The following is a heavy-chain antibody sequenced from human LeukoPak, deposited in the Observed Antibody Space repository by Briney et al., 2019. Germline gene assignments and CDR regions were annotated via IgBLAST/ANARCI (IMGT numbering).Heavy chain of an antibody. Sequence: SETLSLTCTVSGGSISSYYWSWIRQPPGKGLEWIAYINYSGSTNYNPSLKSRVTISVDTSKNHFSLTLSSVTAADTAVYYCARFGGPHAFDIWGQGTMVTVSS. J-gene: IGHJ3*02. CDR3: ARFGGPHAFDI. D-gene: IGHD3-3*01. CDR2: INYSGST. V-gene: IGHV4-59*01. CDR1: GGSISSYY.